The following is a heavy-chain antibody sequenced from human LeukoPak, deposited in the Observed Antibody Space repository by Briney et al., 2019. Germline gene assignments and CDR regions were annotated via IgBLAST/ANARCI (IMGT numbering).Heavy chain of an antibody. V-gene: IGHV5-10-1*01. J-gene: IGHJ4*02. Sequence: GESLKISCQGSGYSITSYWISWVRQMPGKGLEWMGRIDPSDSYTNYSPSFQGHVTVSADKSISTAYLQWSSLKASDTAMYYCARQYYGSGSYFNDFDYWGQGTLVTVSS. CDR3: ARQYYGSGSYFNDFDY. D-gene: IGHD3-10*01. CDR1: GYSITSYW. CDR2: IDPSDSYT.